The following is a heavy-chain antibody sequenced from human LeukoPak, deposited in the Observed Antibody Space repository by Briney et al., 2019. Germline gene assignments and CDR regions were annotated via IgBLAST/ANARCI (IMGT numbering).Heavy chain of an antibody. CDR2: IWYDGSNK. CDR1: GFTFSSYG. V-gene: IGHV3-33*06. Sequence: GRSLRLSCAASGFTFSSYGMHWVRQAPGKGLEWVAVIWYDGSNKYYADSVKGRFTISRDNSKNTLYLQMNSLRAEDTAVYYCAKDQGYSSSSGYYYYYMDVWGKGTTVTVSS. D-gene: IGHD6-6*01. J-gene: IGHJ6*03. CDR3: AKDQGYSSSSGYYYYYMDV.